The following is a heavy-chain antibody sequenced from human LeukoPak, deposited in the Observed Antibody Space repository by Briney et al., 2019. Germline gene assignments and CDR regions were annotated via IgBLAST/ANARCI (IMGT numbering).Heavy chain of an antibody. D-gene: IGHD6-13*01. J-gene: IGHJ4*02. CDR3: ARQGYSSSRDF. Sequence: GESLKISCKGSEYSFTRYWIGWVRQLPRKGLEWMGIIYPDDSDTRYSPSFQGQVTISADKSINTAYLQWSSLKASDTAIYYCARQGYSSSRDFWGQGTLVTVSS. CDR1: EYSFTRYW. V-gene: IGHV5-51*01. CDR2: IYPDDSDT.